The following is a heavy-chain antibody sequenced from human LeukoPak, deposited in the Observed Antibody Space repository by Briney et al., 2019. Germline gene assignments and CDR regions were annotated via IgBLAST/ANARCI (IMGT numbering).Heavy chain of an antibody. J-gene: IGHJ4*02. CDR3: ARFPNTAMPALGY. CDR2: IYPGDSDN. Sequence: GESLKISCKGSGYTFTSYWIAWVRQMPGKGLEWMGIIYPGDSDNRNSPSFQGQVTISADKSISTAYLQWSSLKASDTAMYYCARFPNTAMPALGYWGQGTLVTVSS. D-gene: IGHD5-18*01. V-gene: IGHV5-51*01. CDR1: GYTFTSYW.